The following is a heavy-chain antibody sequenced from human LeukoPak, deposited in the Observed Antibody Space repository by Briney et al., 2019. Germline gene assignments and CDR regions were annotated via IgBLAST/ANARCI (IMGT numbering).Heavy chain of an antibody. V-gene: IGHV3-74*01. CDR1: GFTFSNYW. CDR3: AKRGDYGYYDSSGYYCDY. J-gene: IGHJ4*02. CDR2: INTDGGST. D-gene: IGHD3-22*01. Sequence: PGGSLRLSCAASGFTFSNYWMHWVRQAPGKGLVWVSRINTDGGSTTYADSVKGRFTISRDNAKNTLYLQMNSLRAEDTAVYYCAKRGDYGYYDSSGYYCDYWGQGTLVTVS.